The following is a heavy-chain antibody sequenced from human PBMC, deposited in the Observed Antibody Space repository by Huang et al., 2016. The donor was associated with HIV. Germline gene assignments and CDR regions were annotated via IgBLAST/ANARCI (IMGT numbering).Heavy chain of an antibody. CDR1: GFTFSSYS. V-gene: IGHV3-21*01. J-gene: IGHJ3*02. D-gene: IGHD6-19*01. CDR2: ISSSSSNI. Sequence: EVQLVESGGGLAKPGGSLRLSCAASGFTFSSYSMNWVRQAPGKGLEWVSSISSSSSNIYYADSVKGRFTISRDNAKNSLYLQMNSLRAEDTAVYYCARVGGVAAGTFGTFDIWGQGTMVTVSS. CDR3: ARVGGVAAGTFGTFDI.